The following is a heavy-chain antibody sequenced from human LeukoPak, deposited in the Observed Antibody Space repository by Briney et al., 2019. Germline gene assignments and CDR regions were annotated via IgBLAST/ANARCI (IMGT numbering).Heavy chain of an antibody. D-gene: IGHD1-26*01. V-gene: IGHV4-4*02. J-gene: IGHJ4*02. CDR3: SRESGAFCPFGY. CDR2: ISLAGRT. Sequence: PSETLSLTCGVSGGSITTTNYWSWVRQPPGGGLEWIGEISLAGRTRYNPSLKSRVNISIDESKNHLYLNLASVTAADTAVYYCSRESGAFCPFGYWGQGTLVIVPP. CDR1: GGSITTTNY.